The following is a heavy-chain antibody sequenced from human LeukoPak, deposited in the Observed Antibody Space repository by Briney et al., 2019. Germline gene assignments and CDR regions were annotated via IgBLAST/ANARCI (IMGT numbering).Heavy chain of an antibody. CDR3: ARADCSGGSCYRYYYYGMDV. V-gene: IGHV1-69*13. D-gene: IGHD2-15*01. CDR1: GGTFSSYA. CDR2: IIPIFGTA. J-gene: IGHJ6*04. Sequence: SVRVSCKASGGTFSSYAISWVRQAPGQGLEWMGGIIPIFGTANYAQKFQGRVTITADESTSTAYMELSSLRSEDTAVYYCARADCSGGSCYRYYYYGMDVWGKGTTVTVSS.